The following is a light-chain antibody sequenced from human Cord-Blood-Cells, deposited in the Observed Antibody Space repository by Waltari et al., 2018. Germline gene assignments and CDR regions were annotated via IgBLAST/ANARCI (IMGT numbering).Light chain of an antibody. CDR2: DAS. Sequence: DFHTTHPPSSLPASVGDRVTITCQASQAISNYLNWYQQKPGKAPKLPIYDASNLEKGVPSRFSGSGSGTDFTFTISSLQPEDIATYYCQQYDNLLTFGQGTQLEIK. V-gene: IGKV1-33*01. J-gene: IGKJ5*01. CDR3: QQYDNLLT. CDR1: QAISNY.